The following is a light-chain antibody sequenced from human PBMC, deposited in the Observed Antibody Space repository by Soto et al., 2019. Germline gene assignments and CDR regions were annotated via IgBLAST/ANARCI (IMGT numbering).Light chain of an antibody. CDR1: QSVATN. CDR3: HQYNNFWT. CDR2: GAS. Sequence: EILIPHSPASTSGYPGPSATLSCRASQSVATNLAWYHQKPGQSPRLLIYGASNRATGIPARFSGSGSGTEFTLTISRLQPEDFGLYYCHQYNNFWTFGQGTKVDIK. J-gene: IGKJ1*01. V-gene: IGKV3D-15*01.